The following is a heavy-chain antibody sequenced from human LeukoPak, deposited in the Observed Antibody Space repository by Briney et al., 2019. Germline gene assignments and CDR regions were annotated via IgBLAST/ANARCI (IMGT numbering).Heavy chain of an antibody. V-gene: IGHV3-21*01. CDR1: GFTFSSYT. CDR3: ARVDPGSYLMFYYVDF. CDR2: ISTSSSYI. D-gene: IGHD3-10*01. Sequence: GGSLRLSCAASGFTFSSYTMNWVRQAPGKGLEWVSSISTSSSYIYYADSVKGRFTISRDNAKNSLYLQMNSLRAEDTAVYYCARVDPGSYLMFYYVDFWGQGTLVTVSS. J-gene: IGHJ4*02.